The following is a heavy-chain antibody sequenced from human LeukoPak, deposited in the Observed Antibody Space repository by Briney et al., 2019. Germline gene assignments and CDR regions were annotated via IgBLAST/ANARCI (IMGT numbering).Heavy chain of an antibody. V-gene: IGHV4-59*12. CDR3: ARASSAYYDFWSGYPNWFDP. CDR2: IYYRGST. CDR1: GGSISSYY. Sequence: PSETLSLTCTVSGGSISSYYWSWMRQPPGKGLEWSGYIYYRGSTNYNPSLKRRVTISVDTSQNQFSLKLSSVTAADTAVYYCARASSAYYDFWSGYPNWFDPWGQGTLVTVSS. J-gene: IGHJ5*02. D-gene: IGHD3-3*01.